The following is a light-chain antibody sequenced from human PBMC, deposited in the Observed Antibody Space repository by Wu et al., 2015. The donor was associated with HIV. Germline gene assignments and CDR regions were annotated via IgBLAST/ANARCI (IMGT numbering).Light chain of an antibody. CDR3: QQYNGYSGYS. CDR1: QSISNS. J-gene: IGKJ2*01. Sequence: DIQMTQSPSTLSASVGDRVTITCRASQSISNSLAWYQQKPGKAPKLLIYKASELHSAAPSRFSGSGSGTEFTLTISSLQPDDFATYYCQQYNGYSGYSFGQGTKVDIK. CDR2: KAS. V-gene: IGKV1-5*03.